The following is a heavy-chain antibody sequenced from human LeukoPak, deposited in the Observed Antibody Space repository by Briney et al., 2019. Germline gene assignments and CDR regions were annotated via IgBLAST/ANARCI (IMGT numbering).Heavy chain of an antibody. Sequence: SETLSLTCTVSGGSISSSSYYWGWIRQSPGKALEWIGYVHYRGSTKYNPSLERRVTISVDTSRNQFSLKLSSVTAADTAVYYCARGAYCSDDSCPGAFDIWGQGTMVTVSS. CDR1: GGSISSSSYY. J-gene: IGHJ3*02. D-gene: IGHD2-15*01. V-gene: IGHV4-61*05. CDR2: VHYRGST. CDR3: ARGAYCSDDSCPGAFDI.